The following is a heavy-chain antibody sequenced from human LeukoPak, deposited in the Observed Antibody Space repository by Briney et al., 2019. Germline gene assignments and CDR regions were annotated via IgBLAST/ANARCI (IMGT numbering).Heavy chain of an antibody. CDR2: ISTNGGTT. D-gene: IGHD4-17*01. V-gene: IGHV3-64D*06. CDR3: VKGPGPTVNFYFDF. J-gene: IGHJ4*02. CDR1: GFTFSTSA. Sequence: PGGSLRLSCSASGFTFSTSAMHWVRQAPGKGLEYVSAISTNGGTTYYAESSRGRFAISRDNSKNTLYLQMSSLRPEDTAVYYCVKGPGPTVNFYFDFWGQGTLVTVSS.